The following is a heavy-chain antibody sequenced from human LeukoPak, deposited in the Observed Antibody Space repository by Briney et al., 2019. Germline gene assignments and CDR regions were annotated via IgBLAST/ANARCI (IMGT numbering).Heavy chain of an antibody. Sequence: GGSLRLSCAASGFTFSTFGMHWVRQAPGKGLEWVAIILYDASYKYYADSVKGRFTISRDNSRNTLYLQMNSLRAEDTAVYYCAKEDSVGGFFDSWGQGTLVTDSS. CDR1: GFTFSTFG. D-gene: IGHD1-26*01. CDR3: AKEDSVGGFFDS. V-gene: IGHV3-30*18. J-gene: IGHJ4*02. CDR2: ILYDASYK.